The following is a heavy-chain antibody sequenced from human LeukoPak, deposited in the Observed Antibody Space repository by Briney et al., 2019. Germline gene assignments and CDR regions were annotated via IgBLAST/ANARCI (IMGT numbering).Heavy chain of an antibody. J-gene: IGHJ4*02. V-gene: IGHV3-23*01. Sequence: GGSLRLSCAASGFTFSSYAMSWVRQAPGKGLEWVSAISGSGGSPYYADSVKGRFTISRDNSKNTLYLQMNSLRAEDTAVYYCAKDVQYSSSWEFDYWGQGTLVTVSS. CDR2: ISGSGGSP. CDR3: AKDVQYSSSWEFDY. CDR1: GFTFSSYA. D-gene: IGHD6-13*01.